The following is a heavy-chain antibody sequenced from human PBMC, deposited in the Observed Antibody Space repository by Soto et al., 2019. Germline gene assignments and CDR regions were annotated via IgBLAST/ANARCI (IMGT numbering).Heavy chain of an antibody. CDR2: IKQDGSEK. CDR3: ARALSRDYYESSGYCDY. D-gene: IGHD3-22*01. Sequence: EVQLVESGGGLVQPGGSLRLSCAASGFTFSSYWMSWVRQAPGKGLEWVANIKQDGSEKYYVDSVKGRFTISRDNAKNSLYLQMNSLRAEDTAVYYCARALSRDYYESSGYCDYWGQGTLVTVSS. CDR1: GFTFSSYW. V-gene: IGHV3-7*01. J-gene: IGHJ4*02.